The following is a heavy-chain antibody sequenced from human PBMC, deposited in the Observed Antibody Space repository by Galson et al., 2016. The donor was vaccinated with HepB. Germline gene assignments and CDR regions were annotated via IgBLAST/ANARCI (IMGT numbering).Heavy chain of an antibody. J-gene: IGHJ4*02. CDR2: IKRDGSAK. V-gene: IGHV3-7*01. D-gene: IGHD6-19*01. Sequence: SLRLSCAASGFTFSNYWMSWVRQPPGKGLEWVGNIKRDGSAKYYVDSVKGRFTISRDNAKNSLYLQLNSLRAEDTAVYYCARDGSGWLLDSWGQGTRVTVSS. CDR3: ARDGSGWLLDS. CDR1: GFTFSNYW.